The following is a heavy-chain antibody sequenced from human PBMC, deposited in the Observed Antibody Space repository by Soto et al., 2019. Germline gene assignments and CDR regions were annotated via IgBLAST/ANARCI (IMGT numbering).Heavy chain of an antibody. V-gene: IGHV1-8*01. CDR2: MNPNIGNT. J-gene: IGHJ4*02. CDR1: GYTFRNYD. CDR3: SRGAY. Sequence: QVQLVQSGAEVKKPGASVKVSCKASGYTFRNYDINWVRQAPGQGLEWMGYMNPNIGNTGSAQKLQGRVSLTWSTSISTAYLQLSSLRSEDTAVYYCSRGAYWGQGTLVTVSS.